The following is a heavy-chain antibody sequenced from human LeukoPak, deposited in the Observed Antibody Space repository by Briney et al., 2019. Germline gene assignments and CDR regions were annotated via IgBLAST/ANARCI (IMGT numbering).Heavy chain of an antibody. CDR1: GYTFTCYY. J-gene: IGHJ4*02. CDR3: ARVPGPYTTSRFDY. Sequence: ASVRVSCKTSGYTFTCYYLHWVRQAPGQGLEWMGRIDPDSGGTHYAQKSQVRVTVTRDTSITTVYMELSGLTSDDTAVYYCARVPGPYTTSRFDYWGQGTLVTVSS. D-gene: IGHD2-2*02. CDR2: IDPDSGGT. V-gene: IGHV1-2*02.